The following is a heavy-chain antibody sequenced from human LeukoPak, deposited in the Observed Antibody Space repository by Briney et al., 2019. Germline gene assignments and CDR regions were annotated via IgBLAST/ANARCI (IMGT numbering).Heavy chain of an antibody. D-gene: IGHD6-13*01. CDR3: ARERAYSSSWYSRENYFDY. V-gene: IGHV1-18*01. Sequence: GASVKVSCKASGYTFTSYGISWVRQAPGQGVEWMGWISAYNGNTNYAQKLQGRVAMTTDTSTSTAYMELRSLRSDDTAVYYCARERAYSSSWYSRENYFDYWGQGTLVTVSS. J-gene: IGHJ4*02. CDR2: ISAYNGNT. CDR1: GYTFTSYG.